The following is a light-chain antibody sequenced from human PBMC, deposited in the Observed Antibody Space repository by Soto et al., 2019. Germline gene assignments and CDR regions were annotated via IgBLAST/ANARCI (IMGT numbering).Light chain of an antibody. Sequence: QLVPTQSPSASASLGASVKLTCTLSSGHNTYAIAWHQQQPEKGPRYLMRLNSDGSHSKGDGIPDRFSGSSSGAERYLTISSLQSEDEADYYCQTWGTGIQVFGGGTKVTVL. V-gene: IGLV4-69*01. CDR3: QTWGTGIQV. J-gene: IGLJ3*02. CDR1: SGHNTYA. CDR2: LNSDGSH.